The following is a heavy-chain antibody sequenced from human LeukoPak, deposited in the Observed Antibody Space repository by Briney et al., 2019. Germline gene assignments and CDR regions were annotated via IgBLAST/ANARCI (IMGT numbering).Heavy chain of an antibody. CDR1: GFTFSSYS. V-gene: IGHV3-21*01. Sequence: GGSLRLSCAASGFTFSSYSMNWVRQAPGKGLEWVSSISSSSSYIYYADSVKGRFTISRDNAKNSLYLQMNSLRAEDTAVYYCAREQLVTSSFDHWGQGTLVTVSS. J-gene: IGHJ4*02. CDR3: AREQLVTSSFDH. D-gene: IGHD6-6*01. CDR2: ISSSSSYI.